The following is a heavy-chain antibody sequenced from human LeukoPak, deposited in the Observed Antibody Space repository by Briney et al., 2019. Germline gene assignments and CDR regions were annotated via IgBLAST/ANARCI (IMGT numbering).Heavy chain of an antibody. CDR1: GYSFTGYY. J-gene: IGHJ4*02. D-gene: IGHD1-1*01. CDR2: INPKSGGT. CDR3: ARDGQGSGKTFDY. V-gene: IGHV1-2*02. Sequence: ASVKLSCKASGYSFTGYYMHWVRQAPGQGLEWMGWINPKSGGTNYAQKFQDRVTMTRDTSISTAYMELSRLRSDDTAVYYCARDGQGSGKTFDYWGQGTLVTVSS.